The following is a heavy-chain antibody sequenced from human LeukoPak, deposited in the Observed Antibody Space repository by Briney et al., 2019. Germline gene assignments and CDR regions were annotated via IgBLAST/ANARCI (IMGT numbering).Heavy chain of an antibody. D-gene: IGHD3-22*01. Sequence: SETLSLTCTVSGGSISSYYRSWIRQPPGKGLEWIGYIYYSGSTNYNPSLKSRVTISVDTSKNQFSLKLSSVTAADTAVYYCARVNVKDYYDSSGYPNPNWFDPWGQGTLVTVSS. CDR2: IYYSGST. CDR1: GGSISSYY. J-gene: IGHJ5*02. CDR3: ARVNVKDYYDSSGYPNPNWFDP. V-gene: IGHV4-59*01.